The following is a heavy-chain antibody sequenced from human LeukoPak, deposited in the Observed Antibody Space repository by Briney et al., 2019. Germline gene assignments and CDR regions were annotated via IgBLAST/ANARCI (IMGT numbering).Heavy chain of an antibody. D-gene: IGHD3-22*01. CDR3: ARRYYDTTGYAFDI. CDR1: RFTFSSYV. J-gene: IGHJ3*02. V-gene: IGHV3-21*01. Sequence: GGSLRLSCAASRFTFSSYVMSWARQAPGKGLECVSAISGSGRLYYADSVKGRFTISRDNAKNSLFLQMNSLRAEDTAIYYCARRYYDTTGYAFDIWGQGTMVTVSS. CDR2: ISGSGRL.